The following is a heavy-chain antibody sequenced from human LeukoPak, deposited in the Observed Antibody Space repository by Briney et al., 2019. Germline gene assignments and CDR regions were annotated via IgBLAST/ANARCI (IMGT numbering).Heavy chain of an antibody. D-gene: IGHD2-8*02. CDR3: ARDAIPTFSGYYYYYMDV. CDR1: GYSISSGYY. Sequence: SETLSLTCTVSGYSISSGYYWGWIRQPPGKGLEWIGSIYHSGSTYYNPSLKSRVTMSVDTSENQFSLKLSSVTAADTAVYYCARDAIPTFSGYYYYYMDVWGKGTTVTVSS. J-gene: IGHJ6*03. CDR2: IYHSGST. V-gene: IGHV4-38-2*02.